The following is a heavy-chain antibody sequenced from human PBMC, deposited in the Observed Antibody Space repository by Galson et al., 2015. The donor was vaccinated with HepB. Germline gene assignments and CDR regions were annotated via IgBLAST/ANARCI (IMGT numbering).Heavy chain of an antibody. J-gene: IGHJ3*02. CDR1: GYTLTELS. CDR2: FDPEDGET. CDR3: AKRYHSAFDI. Sequence: SVKVSCKVSGYTLTELSTHWVRQAPGKGLEWMGGFDPEDGETIYAQKFQGRVTMTEDASTDTAYMELSSLRSEDTAVYYCAKRYHSAFDIWGQGTMVTVSS. D-gene: IGHD2-2*01. V-gene: IGHV1-24*01.